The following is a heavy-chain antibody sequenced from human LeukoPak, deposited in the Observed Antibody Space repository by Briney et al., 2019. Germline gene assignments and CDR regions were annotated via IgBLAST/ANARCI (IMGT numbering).Heavy chain of an antibody. Sequence: SETLSLTCTVSGGSISSYYWSWIRQPPGKGLEWIGYIYYSGSTNYNPSLKRRVTISVDTSKNQFSLKLSSVTAADTAVYYCARDRLGMCDLWGRGTLVTVSS. CDR2: IYYSGST. V-gene: IGHV4-59*01. CDR3: ARDRLGMCDL. CDR1: GGSISSYY. D-gene: IGHD7-27*01. J-gene: IGHJ2*01.